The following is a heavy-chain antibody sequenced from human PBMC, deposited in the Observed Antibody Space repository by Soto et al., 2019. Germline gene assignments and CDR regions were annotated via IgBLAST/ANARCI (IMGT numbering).Heavy chain of an antibody. Sequence: QVQLVESGGGVVQPGRSLRLSCAASGFTFSSYGMHWVRQAPGKGLEWVAVISYDGSNKYYADSVKGRFTISRDNSKNTLYLQMNSLRAEDTAVYYCAKDGGFGDLDYWGQGTLVTVSS. V-gene: IGHV3-30*18. CDR2: ISYDGSNK. CDR3: AKDGGFGDLDY. CDR1: GFTFSSYG. J-gene: IGHJ4*02. D-gene: IGHD3-10*01.